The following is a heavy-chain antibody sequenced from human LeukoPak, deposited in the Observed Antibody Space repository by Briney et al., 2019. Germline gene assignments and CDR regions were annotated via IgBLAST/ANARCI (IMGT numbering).Heavy chain of an antibody. V-gene: IGHV1-18*01. CDR3: ARDRKRITIFGVVIEPFDY. D-gene: IGHD3-3*01. Sequence: GASVKVSCKASGYTFTSYGISWVRQAPGQGLEWMGWISAYNGNTNYAQKLQGRVTMTTDTSTSTAYIELRSLRSDDTAVYYCARDRKRITIFGVVIEPFDYWGQGTLVTVSS. CDR1: GYTFTSYG. CDR2: ISAYNGNT. J-gene: IGHJ4*02.